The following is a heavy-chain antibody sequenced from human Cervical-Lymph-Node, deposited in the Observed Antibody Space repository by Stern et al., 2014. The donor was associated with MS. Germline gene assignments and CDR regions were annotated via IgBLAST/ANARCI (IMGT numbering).Heavy chain of an antibody. V-gene: IGHV3-21*01. Sequence: EVQLVESGGGLVKPGGSLRLSCAASGFTFSTYSMTWVRQAPGEGLEWVSSITGSGSYIYYADLVKGRFTSSRDNAENSLYLQMNSLRVEDTAVYYCARDATMGKYYGLDVWGQGTTVTVSS. D-gene: IGHD7-27*01. J-gene: IGHJ6*02. CDR3: ARDATMGKYYGLDV. CDR2: ITGSGSYI. CDR1: GFTFSTYS.